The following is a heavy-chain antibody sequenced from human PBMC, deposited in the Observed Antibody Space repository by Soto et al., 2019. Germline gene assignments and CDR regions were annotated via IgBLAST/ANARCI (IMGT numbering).Heavy chain of an antibody. CDR2: ISYDGSNK. CDR1: GFTFSSYA. V-gene: IGHV3-30-3*01. D-gene: IGHD3-3*01. Sequence: GGSLRLSCAASGFTFSSYAMHWVRQAPGKGLEWVAVISYDGSNKYYADSVKGRFTISRDNSKNTLYLQMNSLRAEDTAVYYCARDRAGFQLRFLEWLPWGYYYYYGMDVWGQGTTVTVSS. CDR3: ARDRAGFQLRFLEWLPWGYYYYYGMDV. J-gene: IGHJ6*02.